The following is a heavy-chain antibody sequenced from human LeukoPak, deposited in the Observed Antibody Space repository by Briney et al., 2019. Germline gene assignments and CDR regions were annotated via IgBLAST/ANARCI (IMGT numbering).Heavy chain of an antibody. CDR2: IYPGDSDT. CDR3: ARSSGTPGAYMDV. V-gene: IGHV5-51*01. J-gene: IGHJ6*03. CDR1: GYSFTSYW. D-gene: IGHD3-10*01. Sequence: GESLKISCKGSGYSFTSYWIGWVRQMPGKGLEWMGIIYPGDSDTRYGPSFQGQVTISADKSISTAYLQWSSLKASDTAMYYCARSSGTPGAYMDVWGKGTTVTVSS.